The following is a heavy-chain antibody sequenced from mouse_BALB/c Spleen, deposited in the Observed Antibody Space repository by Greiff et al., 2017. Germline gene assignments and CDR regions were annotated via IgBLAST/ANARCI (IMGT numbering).Heavy chain of an antibody. CDR2: IAPGSGST. Sequence: ELVKPGASVKLSCKASGYTFTSYWINWIKQRPGQGLEWIGRIAPGSGSTYYNEMFKGKATLTVDTSSSTAYIQLSSLSSEDSAVYFCARSFYAMDYWGQGTSVTVSS. V-gene: IGHV1S41*01. J-gene: IGHJ4*01. CDR1: GYTFTSYW. CDR3: ARSFYAMDY.